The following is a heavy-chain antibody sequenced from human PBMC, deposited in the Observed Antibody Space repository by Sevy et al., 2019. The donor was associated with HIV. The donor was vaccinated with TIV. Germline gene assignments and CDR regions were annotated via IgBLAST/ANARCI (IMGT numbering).Heavy chain of an antibody. CDR2: ISGSGGSK. Sequence: GGSLRLSCAASGFTFSSYAMSWVRQAPGKGLEWVSAISGSGGSKYYADSVKGQFTISRDNSKNTLYLQMNSLRAEDTAVYYCAKAPSIAAAGPRGDYFDYWGQGTLVTVSS. J-gene: IGHJ4*02. CDR3: AKAPSIAAAGPRGDYFDY. V-gene: IGHV3-23*01. CDR1: GFTFSSYA. D-gene: IGHD6-13*01.